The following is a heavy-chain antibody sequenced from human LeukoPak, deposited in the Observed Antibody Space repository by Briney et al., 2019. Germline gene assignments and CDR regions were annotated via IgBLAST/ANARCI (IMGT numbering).Heavy chain of an antibody. Sequence: PSETLSLTCTVSGYSISSNYYWGWVRQPPGKGLEWIGSGHHSGSTFYNPSLKSRVTISVDTSKNQFSLKVTYVTAADTAVYYCARDGSRGGFWSGSSLHSMDVWGKGATVTVSS. CDR2: GHHSGST. J-gene: IGHJ6*03. CDR3: ARDGSRGGFWSGSSLHSMDV. D-gene: IGHD3-3*01. V-gene: IGHV4-38-2*02. CDR1: GYSISSNYY.